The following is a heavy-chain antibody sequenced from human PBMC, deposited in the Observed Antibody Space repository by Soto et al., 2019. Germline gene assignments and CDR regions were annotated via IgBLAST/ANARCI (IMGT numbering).Heavy chain of an antibody. CDR3: ARGGAAAGYIWFDP. V-gene: IGHV4-39*01. D-gene: IGHD6-13*01. Sequence: QLQLQESGPGLVKPSETLSLTCTVSGGSISSSSYYWGWIRQPPGKGLEWIGSIYYSGSTYYNPSLKSRVTISVDTSKNQFSLKLSSVTAADTAVYYCARGGAAAGYIWFDPWGQGTLVTVSS. CDR2: IYYSGST. J-gene: IGHJ5*02. CDR1: GGSISSSSYY.